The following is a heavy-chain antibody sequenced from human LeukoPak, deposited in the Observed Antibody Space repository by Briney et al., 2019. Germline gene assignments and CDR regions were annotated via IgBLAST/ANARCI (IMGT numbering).Heavy chain of an antibody. CDR1: GGSFSGYY. CDR3: ARLWKKANFDI. J-gene: IGHJ3*02. D-gene: IGHD1-1*01. V-gene: IGHV4-34*01. Sequence: PSETLSLTCAVYGGSFSGYYWSWIRQPPGKGLEWIGEINHSGSTNYNPSLKSRVTISVDTSKNQFSLKLSSVTAADTAVYYCARLWKKANFDIWGQGTMVTVSS. CDR2: INHSGST.